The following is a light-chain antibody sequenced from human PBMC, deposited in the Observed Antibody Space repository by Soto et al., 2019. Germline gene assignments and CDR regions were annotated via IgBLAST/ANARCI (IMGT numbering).Light chain of an antibody. Sequence: DIVMTQSPLSLPVTPGEPASISCRSSQSLLHSNGYNYLDWYLQKPGQSPQLLIYLGSNRASGVPDRFSGSRSGTDFTLKISRVEAVDVGVYYCLQAIQTPITFGQGTRLEIK. CDR1: QSLLHSNGYNY. CDR2: LGS. V-gene: IGKV2-28*01. CDR3: LQAIQTPIT. J-gene: IGKJ5*01.